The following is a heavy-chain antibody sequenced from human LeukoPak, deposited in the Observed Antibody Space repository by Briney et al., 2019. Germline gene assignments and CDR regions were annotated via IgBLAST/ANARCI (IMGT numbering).Heavy chain of an antibody. CDR2: ISIVGSNI. D-gene: IGHD3-22*01. CDR3: AKIDPHYYDYTGRRGPIDY. Sequence: GGSLRLSCAASGFNFSNYAMTWVRQAPGKGLEWVSTISIVGSNIYYADSVKGRLSISRDNSKNTLYLQLNSLRGEDTALYYCAKIDPHYYDYTGRRGPIDYWGQGSLVIVSS. CDR1: GFNFSNYA. V-gene: IGHV3-23*05. J-gene: IGHJ4*02.